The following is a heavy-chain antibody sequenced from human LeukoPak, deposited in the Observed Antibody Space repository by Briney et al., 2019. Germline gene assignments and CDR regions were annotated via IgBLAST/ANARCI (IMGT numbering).Heavy chain of an antibody. V-gene: IGHV4-31*03. J-gene: IGHJ4*02. CDR3: ARAPGYSNYDGKYYFDY. Sequence: SETLSLTCTVSGGSISSGGYYWSWIGQHPGKGLEWIGYIYYSGSTYYNSSLKSRVTISVDTSKNQFSLKLSSVTAADTAVYYCARAPGYSNYDGKYYFDYWGQGTLVTVSS. D-gene: IGHD4-11*01. CDR1: GGSISSGGYY. CDR2: IYYSGST.